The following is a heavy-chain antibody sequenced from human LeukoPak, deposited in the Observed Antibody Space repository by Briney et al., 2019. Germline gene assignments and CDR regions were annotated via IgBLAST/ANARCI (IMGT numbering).Heavy chain of an antibody. V-gene: IGHV3-48*01. CDR2: ISSSSSTI. CDR1: GFTFSSYS. CDR3: AKGRPIDY. Sequence: GGSLRLSCAASGFTFSSYSMNWVRQAPGKGLEWVSYISSSSSTIYYADSVKGRFTISRDNSKNTLYLQMNSLRAEDTAVYYCAKGRPIDYWGQGTLVTVSS. J-gene: IGHJ4*02.